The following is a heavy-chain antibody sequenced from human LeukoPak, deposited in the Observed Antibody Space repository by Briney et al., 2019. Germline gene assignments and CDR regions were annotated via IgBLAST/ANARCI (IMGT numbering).Heavy chain of an antibody. D-gene: IGHD2-15*01. V-gene: IGHV4-59*01. Sequence: SETLSLTCTVSGGSISYYYWSWIRQSPGKGLEWIGYIYYNGSTNYNPSLKSRVTKSVDMSKNQFSLKVTSVTAADTAIYYCARKGGHFDYWGQGTLVTVSS. CDR3: ARKGGHFDY. CDR2: IYYNGST. CDR1: GGSISYYY. J-gene: IGHJ4*02.